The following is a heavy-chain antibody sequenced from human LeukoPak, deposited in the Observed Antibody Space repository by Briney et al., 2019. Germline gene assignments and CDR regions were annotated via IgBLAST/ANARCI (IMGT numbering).Heavy chain of an antibody. D-gene: IGHD3-22*01. CDR2: INWNDGST. V-gene: IGHV3-20*04. CDR3: ARRWIVVVIPGNDAFDI. J-gene: IGHJ3*02. Sequence: PGGSLRLSCAASGFTFDGYGMSWVRHAPGKGLEWVSGINWNDGSTGYADSVKGRFTISRDNAKNSLYLQMNSLRAEDTALYYCARRWIVVVIPGNDAFDIWGQGTMVTVSS. CDR1: GFTFDGYG.